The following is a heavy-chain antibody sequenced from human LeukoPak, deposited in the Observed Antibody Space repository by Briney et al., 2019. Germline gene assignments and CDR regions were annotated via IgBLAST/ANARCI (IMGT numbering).Heavy chain of an antibody. J-gene: IGHJ3*02. CDR3: ARDLDYYGSGSFFNI. V-gene: IGHV1-2*02. CDR2: INPNSGGT. CDR1: GYTFTAYS. D-gene: IGHD3-10*01. Sequence: ASVKVSCKSSGYTFTAYSMHWVRQAPGQGLEWMGWINPNSGGTNYAQKFQGRVTMTRDTSITTAYMELSRLRSDDTAVYYCARDLDYYGSGSFFNIWGQGTMVTVSS.